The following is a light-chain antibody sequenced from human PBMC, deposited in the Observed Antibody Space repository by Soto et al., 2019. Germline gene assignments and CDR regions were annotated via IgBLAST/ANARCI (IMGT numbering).Light chain of an antibody. CDR1: SRDIGAYNL. V-gene: IGLV2-14*01. CDR3: SSYAGSNKSV. CDR2: EVR. Sequence: QSVLTQPASVSGSPGQSITISCSGTSRDIGAYNLVSWYQQPPGKAPKLLIYEVRNRPSGISYRFSGSKSGTTASLTVSGLQPEDEADYYCSSYAGSNKSVFGTGTKVTVL. J-gene: IGLJ1*01.